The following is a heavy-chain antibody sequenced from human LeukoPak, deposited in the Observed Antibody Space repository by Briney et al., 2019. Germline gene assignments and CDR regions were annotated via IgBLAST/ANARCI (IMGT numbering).Heavy chain of an antibody. J-gene: IGHJ4*02. V-gene: IGHV3-7*01. CDR3: ARLREIPVFGVVTQSTSYFDY. Sequence: GGSLRLSCAASGFTFSSYGMSWVRQAPGKGLELVANIKQDRSEKYYVDSVKGRFTISRDNAKNSLYLQMNSLRAEDTAVYYCARLREIPVFGVVTQSTSYFDYWGQGTLVTVSS. CDR2: IKQDRSEK. D-gene: IGHD3-3*01. CDR1: GFTFSSYG.